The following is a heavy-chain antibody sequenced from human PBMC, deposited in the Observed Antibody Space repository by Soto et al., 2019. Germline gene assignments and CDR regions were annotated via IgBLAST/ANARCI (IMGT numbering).Heavy chain of an antibody. J-gene: IGHJ4*02. D-gene: IGHD6-6*01. Sequence: ASVKVSCKASGYSFTAYYMHWVRQAPGQGLEWMGWINPNSGDTNYAQKFQGRVTMTRDTSISTAYMELSRLRSDDTAVFYCARSVSTIAARPDYWGQGTLVTVSS. CDR1: GYSFTAYY. V-gene: IGHV1-2*02. CDR2: INPNSGDT. CDR3: ARSVSTIAARPDY.